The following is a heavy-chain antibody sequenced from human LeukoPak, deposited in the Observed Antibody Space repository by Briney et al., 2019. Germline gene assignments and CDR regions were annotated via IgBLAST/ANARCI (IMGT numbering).Heavy chain of an antibody. CDR2: IHPSGTF. J-gene: IGHJ4*02. CDR1: GGSCSDYY. Sequence: SESLSPTCAVYGGSCSDYYCSWIRQPPGKGLEWIGEIHPSGTFYYNSSLESRVTISLDTSKNQFSLRLTSVTAADTASYYCARGRDRSKAGDHGGQGTVITVSS. V-gene: IGHV4-34*01. D-gene: IGHD5-24*01. CDR3: ARGRDRSKAGDH.